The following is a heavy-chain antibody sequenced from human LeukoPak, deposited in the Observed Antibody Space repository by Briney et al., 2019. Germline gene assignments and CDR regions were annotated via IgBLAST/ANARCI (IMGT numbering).Heavy chain of an antibody. CDR2: IRYDGSNK. CDR3: ANQGLGSDPFDY. J-gene: IGHJ4*02. Sequence: SGGSLRLSCAASGFTFSSYGMHWVRQAPGKGLEWVAFIRYDGSNKYYADSVKGRFTISRDNSKNTLYLQMNSLRAEDTAVYYCANQGLGSDPFDYWGQGTLVTFSS. V-gene: IGHV3-30*02. CDR1: GFTFSSYG. D-gene: IGHD2-21*01.